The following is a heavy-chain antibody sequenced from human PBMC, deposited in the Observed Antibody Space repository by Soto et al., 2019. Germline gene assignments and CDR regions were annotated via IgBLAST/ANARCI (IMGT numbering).Heavy chain of an antibody. CDR2: ISGSGGST. V-gene: IGHV3-23*01. CDR3: AKDLTIFGVVNYFDY. J-gene: IGHJ4*02. D-gene: IGHD3-3*01. Sequence: GGSLRLSCAASGFTFSSYAMSWVRQAPGKGLEWVSAISGSGGSTYYADSVKGRFTISRDNSKNTLYLQMNSLRAEDTAVYYCAKDLTIFGVVNYFDYWGQGTLVTVSS. CDR1: GFTFSSYA.